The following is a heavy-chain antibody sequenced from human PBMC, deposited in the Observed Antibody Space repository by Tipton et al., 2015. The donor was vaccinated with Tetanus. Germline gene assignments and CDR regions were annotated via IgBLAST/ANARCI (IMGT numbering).Heavy chain of an antibody. Sequence: TLSLTCAVYGGSLSRYDCSWSWHRPPTGLDREWFMYYIGTTNYNPPLMTRATIPVDTSKTQFSLMLSHVTAADTAVYYCARDHGIRWGGVGCYCGMDVWGQGTTVTFSS. CDR2: YYIGTT. CDR3: ARDHGIRWGGVGCYCGMDV. J-gene: IGHJ6*02. V-gene: IGHV4-30-2*05. CDR1: GGSLSRYDCS. D-gene: IGHD3-16*01.